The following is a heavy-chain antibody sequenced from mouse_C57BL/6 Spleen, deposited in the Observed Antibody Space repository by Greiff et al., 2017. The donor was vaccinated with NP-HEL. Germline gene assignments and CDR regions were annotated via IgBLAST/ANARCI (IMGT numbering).Heavy chain of an antibody. D-gene: IGHD2-14*01. V-gene: IGHV2-9*01. CDR2: IWGGGRT. CDR1: GFSLTSYG. Sequence: VKLVESGPGLVAPSQSLSITCTVSGFSLTSYGVDWVRQTPGKGLEWMGVIWGGGRTNYNSALMSRLSISKDNSNSQVFLKMNSLQTDDTAMYYCAKQGYDGGGYFDVWGTGTTVTVSS. CDR3: AKQGYDGGGYFDV. J-gene: IGHJ1*03.